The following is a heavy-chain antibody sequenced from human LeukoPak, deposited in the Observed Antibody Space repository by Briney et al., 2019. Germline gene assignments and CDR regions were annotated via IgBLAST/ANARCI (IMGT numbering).Heavy chain of an antibody. V-gene: IGHV4-39*01. D-gene: IGHD2-8*02. CDR3: ARLPTDLLAFDY. CDR2: IYYDGST. CDR1: GGSISSNSHS. J-gene: IGHJ4*02. Sequence: SETLSLTCTVSGGSISSNSHSWGWIRQPPGKGLEWIGSIYYDGSTYYNPSLKSRVTISIDTSKNQFSLELSSVTAADTAVYYCARLPTDLLAFDYWGQGTLVTVSS.